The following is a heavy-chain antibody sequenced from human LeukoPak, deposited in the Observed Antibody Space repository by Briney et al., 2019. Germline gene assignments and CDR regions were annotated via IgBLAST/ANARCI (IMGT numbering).Heavy chain of an antibody. CDR3: ARDRSRGLLDAFDI. V-gene: IGHV3-21*01. CDR2: ISSSSSYI. Sequence: SGGSLRLSCAASAFTFSSYNMNWVRQAPGKGLEWVSSISSSSSYIYYADSVEGRFTISRDNAKNSLYLQMNSLRAEDTAVYYCARDRSRGLLDAFDIWGQGTMVTVSS. J-gene: IGHJ3*02. D-gene: IGHD3-10*01. CDR1: AFTFSSYN.